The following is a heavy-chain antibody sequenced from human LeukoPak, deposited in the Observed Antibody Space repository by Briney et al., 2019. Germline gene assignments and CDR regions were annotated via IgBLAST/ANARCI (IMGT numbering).Heavy chain of an antibody. CDR3: AREWGYCSSTSCYQYYYYYYMDV. CDR2: IIPSGST. D-gene: IGHD2-2*01. V-gene: IGHV4-34*12. Sequence: SETLSLTCAVYAGSFSGYYWSWIRPPPGEGLEWIGEIIPSGSTNYNPSLKSRDTISVDTSKNQFSLKLSSVTAADTAVYYCAREWGYCSSTSCYQYYYYYYMDVWGKGTTVTVSS. J-gene: IGHJ6*03. CDR1: AGSFSGYY.